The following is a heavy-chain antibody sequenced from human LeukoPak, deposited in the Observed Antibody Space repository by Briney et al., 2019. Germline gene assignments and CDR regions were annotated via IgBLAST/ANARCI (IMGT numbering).Heavy chain of an antibody. J-gene: IGHJ4*02. CDR1: GFTFSSYA. CDR3: AKSTAYATSGRFDY. D-gene: IGHD3-22*01. V-gene: IGHV3-30-3*02. CDR2: ISYDGSNK. Sequence: GGSLRLSCAASGFTFSSYAMHWVRQAPGKGLEWVAVISYDGSNKYYADSVKGRFTISRDNSKNTLYLQMNSLRAEDTAVYYCAKSTAYATSGRFDYWGQGTLVAVSS.